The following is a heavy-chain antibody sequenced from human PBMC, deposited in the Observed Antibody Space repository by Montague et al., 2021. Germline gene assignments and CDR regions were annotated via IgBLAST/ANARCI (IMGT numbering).Heavy chain of an antibody. CDR2: ISYSGRT. J-gene: IGHJ3*02. V-gene: IGHV4-59*13. CDR3: ARDTTTDGFDI. CDR1: GGSISNYL. Sequence: SETLSLTCTVSGGSISNYLWTWIRQPPGKGLEWIGFISYSGRTNFNPSLKSRVTISLDTSKNQFSLNLSSVTAADTAVYYCARDTTTDGFDIWGQGTMVTVSS. D-gene: IGHD1-1*01.